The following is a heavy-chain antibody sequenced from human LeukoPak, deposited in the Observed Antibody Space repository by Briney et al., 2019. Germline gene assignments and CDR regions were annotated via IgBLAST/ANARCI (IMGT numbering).Heavy chain of an antibody. CDR1: GYSISNGYY. D-gene: IGHD5-12*01. J-gene: IGHJ4*02. V-gene: IGHV4-38-2*02. CDR3: ARVDIVATIHFDY. CDR2: IYHSGSN. Sequence: SETLSLTCNVSGYSISNGYYWGWIRPPPGKGLEWIGIIYHSGSNHYNPSLKSRVSISVDTSKNQFSLILTSVTAADTAVYYCARVDIVATIHFDYWGQGTLVTVSS.